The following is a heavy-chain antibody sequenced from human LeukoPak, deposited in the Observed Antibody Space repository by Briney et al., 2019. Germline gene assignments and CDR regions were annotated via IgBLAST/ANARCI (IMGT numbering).Heavy chain of an antibody. V-gene: IGHV3-23*01. CDR2: ISGSGSGVST. CDR3: AKSGYNRFDY. J-gene: IGHJ4*02. CDR1: GFTFSSSA. D-gene: IGHD5-24*01. Sequence: GGSLRLSCAASGFTFSSSAMSWVRQAPGKGLEWVSSISGSGSGVSTYYADSVKGRFTISRDNSKNPLYLQMNSLRVEDTAVYYCAKSGYNRFDYWGQGTLVTVSS.